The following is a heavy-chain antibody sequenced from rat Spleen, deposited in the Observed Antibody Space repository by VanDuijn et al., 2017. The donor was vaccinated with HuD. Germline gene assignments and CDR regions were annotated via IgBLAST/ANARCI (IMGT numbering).Heavy chain of an antibody. CDR1: GFTFSDYY. D-gene: IGHD1-10*01. J-gene: IGHJ2*01. Sequence: EVRLVESGGGLVQPGRSMKLSCAASGFTFSDYYMAWVRQAPKRGLEWVASISYEGSSIYYGDSVKGRFTISRDNAKSTLHLQMNSLRSEDTATYFCARREYNNYVYYFDYWGQGVMVTVSS. V-gene: IGHV5-22*01. CDR2: ISYEGSSI. CDR3: ARREYNNYVYYFDY.